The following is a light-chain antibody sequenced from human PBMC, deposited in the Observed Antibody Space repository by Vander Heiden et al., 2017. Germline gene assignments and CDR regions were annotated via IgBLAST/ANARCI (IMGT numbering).Light chain of an antibody. CDR2: GAS. CDR1: QSVSSN. V-gene: IGKV3-15*01. J-gene: IGKJ1*01. CDR3: QQYNNWPLWT. Sequence: EIVTTQSPATLSVSPGERATLSCRASQSVSSNLAWYQQKPGQAPRLLIYGASTRATGIPARFSGSGSGTEFTLTISSLQSEDFAVYYCQQYNNWPLWTFGQGTKVEIK.